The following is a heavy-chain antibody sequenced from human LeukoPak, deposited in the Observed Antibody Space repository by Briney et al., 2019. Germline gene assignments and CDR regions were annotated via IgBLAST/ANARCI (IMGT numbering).Heavy chain of an antibody. D-gene: IGHD3-10*01. CDR2: IYTSGST. CDR3: ARDDNYYGSGSPYYYYGMDV. Sequence: SETLTLTCTVSGGSISSNYWSWIRQPAGKGLEWIGRIYTSGSTNYNPSLKSRVTMSVDMSKNQFSLKLSSVTAADTAAYYCARDDNYYGSGSPYYYYGMDVWGQGTTVTVSS. V-gene: IGHV4-4*07. CDR1: GGSISSNY. J-gene: IGHJ6*02.